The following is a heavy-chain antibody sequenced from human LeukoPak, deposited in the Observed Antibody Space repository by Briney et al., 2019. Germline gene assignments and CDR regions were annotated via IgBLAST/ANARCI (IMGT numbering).Heavy chain of an antibody. Sequence: PSETLSLTCTVSGDSISSSSWSWIRQPPGKGLEWIGYIYYSGSTNYNPSLKSRVTISADTSKNQFSLKLSSVTAADTAVYYCARDRLSYGSGSYSWFDPWGQGTLVTVSS. D-gene: IGHD3-10*01. CDR2: IYYSGST. V-gene: IGHV4-59*01. CDR3: ARDRLSYGSGSYSWFDP. CDR1: GDSISSSS. J-gene: IGHJ5*02.